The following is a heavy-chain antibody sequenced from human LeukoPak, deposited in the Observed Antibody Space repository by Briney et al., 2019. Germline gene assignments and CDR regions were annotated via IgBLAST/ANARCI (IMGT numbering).Heavy chain of an antibody. CDR2: IYYSGST. CDR1: GDSINSFY. CDR3: ARGPPRYMVGATSPFDY. D-gene: IGHD1-26*01. J-gene: IGHJ4*02. V-gene: IGHV4-59*01. Sequence: SETLSLTCTVSGDSINSFYWSWIRQPPGKGLEWIGYIYYSGSTDYNPSLKSRVTMSVDTSKNQFSLKLSSVTAADTAVYYCARGPPRYMVGATSPFDYWGQGTLVTVSS.